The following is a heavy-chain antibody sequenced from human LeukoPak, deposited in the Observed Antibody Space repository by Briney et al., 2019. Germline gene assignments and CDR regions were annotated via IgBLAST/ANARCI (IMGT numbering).Heavy chain of an antibody. Sequence: ASVNVSCNASGYSXICYSLYWVRQAPGQGLEWMGLTSHNKGNTNYAQNLQGRVTMTTDTSKSTDYMELRSLRSDDTAVYYGAGVDNGGFTWSLYYFDYWGQGTLVSVSS. V-gene: IGHV1-18*01. CDR2: TSHNKGNT. J-gene: IGHJ4*02. CDR3: AGVDNGGFTWSLYYFDY. D-gene: IGHD1-14*01. CDR1: GYSXICYS.